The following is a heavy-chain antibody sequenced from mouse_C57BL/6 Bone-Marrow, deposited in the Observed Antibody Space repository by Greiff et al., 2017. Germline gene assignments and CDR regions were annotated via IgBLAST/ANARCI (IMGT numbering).Heavy chain of an antibody. CDR3: AREHYGSSYGYFDV. J-gene: IGHJ1*03. V-gene: IGHV1-9*01. CDR1: GYTFTGYW. CDR2: ILPGSGST. D-gene: IGHD1-1*01. Sequence: QVQLQQSGAELMKPGASVTLSCKATGYTFTGYWIEWVKQRPGHGLEWIGEILPGSGSTNYNEKFKGQATFTADPSSNTAYMQLSSLTTEDSANYDCAREHYGSSYGYFDVWGTGTTVTVAS.